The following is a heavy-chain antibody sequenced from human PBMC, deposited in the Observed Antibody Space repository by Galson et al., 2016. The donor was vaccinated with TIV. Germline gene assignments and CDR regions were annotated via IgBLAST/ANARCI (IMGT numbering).Heavy chain of an antibody. D-gene: IGHD3-16*01. CDR2: ISSDGSSA. CDR1: GFILSNYW. J-gene: IGHJ5*02. CDR3: SRVTLCSGCFGGGWFDT. Sequence: SLRLSCAASGFILSNYWMHWVRQIPGKGLEWVSRISSDGSSAAYADSVKGRFTISKDDAKNTVYLQMNSLRAEDTAVYYCSRVTLCSGCFGGGWFDTWGQGTLVTASS. V-gene: IGHV3-74*01.